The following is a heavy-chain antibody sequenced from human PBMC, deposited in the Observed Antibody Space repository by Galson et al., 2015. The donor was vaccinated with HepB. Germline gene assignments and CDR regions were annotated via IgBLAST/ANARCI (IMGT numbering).Heavy chain of an antibody. CDR2: IIPILGIA. Sequence: SVKVSCKASGGTFSSYAISCVRQAPGQGLEWMGRIIPILGIANYAQKFQGRVTITADKSTSTAYMELSSLRSEDTAVYYCATVNPAEYYYYGMDVWGQGTTVTVSS. V-gene: IGHV1-69*04. J-gene: IGHJ6*02. CDR1: GGTFSSYA. CDR3: ATVNPAEYYYYGMDV.